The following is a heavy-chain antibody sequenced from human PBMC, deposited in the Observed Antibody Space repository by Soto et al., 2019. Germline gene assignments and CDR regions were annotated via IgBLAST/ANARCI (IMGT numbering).Heavy chain of an antibody. J-gene: IGHJ1*01. CDR3: ARDPYYYDSSGYDEYFQH. CDR1: GFTFSSYS. D-gene: IGHD3-22*01. Sequence: GGSLRLSCAASGFTFSSYSMNWVRQAPGKGLEWVSSISSSSSYIYYADSVKGRFTISRDSAKNSLYLQMNSLRAEDTAVYYCARDPYYYDSSGYDEYFQHWGQGXLVTVSS. V-gene: IGHV3-21*01. CDR2: ISSSSSYI.